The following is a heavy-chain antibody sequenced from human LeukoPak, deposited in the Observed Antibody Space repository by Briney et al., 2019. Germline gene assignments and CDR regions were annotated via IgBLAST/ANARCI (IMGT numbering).Heavy chain of an antibody. J-gene: IGHJ4*02. CDR1: GGPFSGYY. CDR2: INHSGST. CDR3: ARDRGSYSSSSPFDY. Sequence: SETLSLTCAVYGGPFSGYYWSWIRQPPGKGLEWIGEINHSGSTNYNPSLKSRVTISVDTSKNQFSLKLSSVTAADTAVYYCARDRGSYSSSSPFDYWGQGTLVTVSS. D-gene: IGHD6-6*01. V-gene: IGHV4-34*01.